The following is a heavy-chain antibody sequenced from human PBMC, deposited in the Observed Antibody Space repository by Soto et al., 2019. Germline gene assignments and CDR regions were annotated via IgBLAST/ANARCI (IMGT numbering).Heavy chain of an antibody. CDR2: INSDGSST. D-gene: IGHD5-18*01. CDR3: GRDGYSYGAYYMDV. CDR1: GFTFSSYW. J-gene: IGHJ6*03. V-gene: IGHV3-74*01. Sequence: GGSLRLSCAASGFTFSSYWMHWVRQAPGKGLVWVSRINSDGSSTSYADSVKGRFTISRDNAKNTLYLQMNSLRAEDTAVYYCGRDGYSYGAYYMDVWGKGTTVTVSS.